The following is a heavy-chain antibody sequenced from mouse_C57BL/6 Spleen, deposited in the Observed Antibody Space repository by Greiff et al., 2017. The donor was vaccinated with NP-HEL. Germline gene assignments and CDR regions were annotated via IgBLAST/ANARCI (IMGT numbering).Heavy chain of an antibody. Sequence: QVQLQQSGAELMKPGASVKLSCKATGYTFTGYWIEWVKQRPGHGLEWIGEILPGSGSTNYNAKFKGKATFTADTSSNTAYMQLSSLTTEDSAIYYCARLGRHYYYGTGFAYWGQGTLVTVSA. CDR2: ILPGSGST. V-gene: IGHV1-9*01. CDR3: ARLGRHYYYGTGFAY. J-gene: IGHJ3*01. CDR1: GYTFTGYW. D-gene: IGHD1-1*01.